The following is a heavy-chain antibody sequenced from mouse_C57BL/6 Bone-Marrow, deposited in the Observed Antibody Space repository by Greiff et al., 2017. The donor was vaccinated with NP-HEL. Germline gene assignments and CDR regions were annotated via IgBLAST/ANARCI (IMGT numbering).Heavy chain of an antibody. Sequence: QVQLKESGPGLVAPSQSLSITCTVSGFSLTSYGVHWVRQPPGKGLEWLVVIWSDGSTTYNSALKSRLSISKDNSKSQVFLKMNSLQTDDTAMYYCARLANWDLYYAMDYWGQGTSVTVSS. J-gene: IGHJ4*01. CDR1: GFSLTSYG. D-gene: IGHD4-1*01. V-gene: IGHV2-6*03. CDR2: IWSDGST. CDR3: ARLANWDLYYAMDY.